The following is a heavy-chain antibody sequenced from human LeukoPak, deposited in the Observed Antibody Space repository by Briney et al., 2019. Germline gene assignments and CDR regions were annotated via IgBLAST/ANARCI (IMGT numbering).Heavy chain of an antibody. D-gene: IGHD6-13*01. CDR2: ISAYNGNT. V-gene: IGHV1-18*01. CDR1: GYTFTSYG. CDR3: ARLYSSSWYRVDDY. Sequence: GASVKVSCKASGYTFTSYGISWVRQAPGQGLEWMGWISAYNGNTNYAQKLQGRVTLTTDTSTSTAYMELRSLRSDDTAVYYCARLYSSSWYRVDDYWGQGTLVTVSS. J-gene: IGHJ4*02.